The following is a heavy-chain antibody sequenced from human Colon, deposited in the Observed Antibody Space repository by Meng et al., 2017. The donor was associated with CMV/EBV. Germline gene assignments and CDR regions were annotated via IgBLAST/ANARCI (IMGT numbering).Heavy chain of an antibody. J-gene: IGHJ4*02. CDR2: IYPSGFT. CDR1: GGSISSYY. Sequence: QLRGAGPGLGKPSATLSPAWSVSGGSISSYYWSWIRQPAGKGLELIGRIYPSGFTKYKPSIVSRVTMSADTSKNQISLKLTSVTAADTAVYYCAKAQYTYGYWIFDYWGQGTLVTVSS. D-gene: IGHD5-18*01. V-gene: IGHV4-4*07. CDR3: AKAQYTYGYWIFDY.